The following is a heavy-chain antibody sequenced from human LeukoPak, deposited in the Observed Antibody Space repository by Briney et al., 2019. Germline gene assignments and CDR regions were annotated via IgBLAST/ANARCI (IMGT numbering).Heavy chain of an antibody. V-gene: IGHV3-30-3*01. CDR2: ISYDGSNK. Sequence: PGGSLRLSCAASGFTFSSYAMHWVRQAPGKGLEWVAVISYDGSNKYYADSVKGRFTISRDNSKNTLYLQMNSLRAEDTAVYYCARDPNYYDFWSGYYCRWGQGTLVTVSS. CDR3: ARDPNYYDFWSGYYCR. D-gene: IGHD3-3*01. J-gene: IGHJ4*02. CDR1: GFTFSSYA.